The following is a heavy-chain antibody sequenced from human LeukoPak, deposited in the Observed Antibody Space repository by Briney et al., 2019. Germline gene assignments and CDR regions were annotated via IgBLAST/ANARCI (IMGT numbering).Heavy chain of an antibody. CDR3: ARSQDRYNWNEPYYFDY. D-gene: IGHD1-1*01. Sequence: GESLKISCNSSGYIYTSYWIGWVRQMPGKGLEWMGIIYPGDSDTRYSPSFQGQVTISADKSISTVYLQWSSLKAPDTAMYYCARSQDRYNWNEPYYFDYWGQGTLVTVSS. V-gene: IGHV5-51*01. CDR2: IYPGDSDT. J-gene: IGHJ4*02. CDR1: GYIYTSYW.